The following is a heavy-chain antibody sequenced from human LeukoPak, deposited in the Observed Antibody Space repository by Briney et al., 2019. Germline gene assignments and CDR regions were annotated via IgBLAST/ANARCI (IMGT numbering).Heavy chain of an antibody. Sequence: SETLSLTCTVSGGSTSSYYWSWIRQPPGKGLEWIGYIYYSGSTNYNPSLKSRVTISVDTSKNQFSLKLSSVTAADTAVYYCARLEMAPTIHHGAFDIWGQGTMVTVSS. D-gene: IGHD5-24*01. V-gene: IGHV4-59*01. CDR1: GGSTSSYY. J-gene: IGHJ3*02. CDR2: IYYSGST. CDR3: ARLEMAPTIHHGAFDI.